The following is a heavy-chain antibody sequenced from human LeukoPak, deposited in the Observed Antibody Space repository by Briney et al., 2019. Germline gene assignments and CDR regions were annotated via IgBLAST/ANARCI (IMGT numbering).Heavy chain of an antibody. CDR2: IYTSGSS. CDR1: GGSIRSYY. J-gene: IGHJ6*04. V-gene: IGHV4-4*09. Sequence: PSETLSLTCTVSGGSIRSYYWSWIRQPPGKGLEWIGYIYTSGSSNNNPSLKSRVTISVDTSKNQFSLGLTSVTAADTAVYYCARGPYDYAADVWGKGTTVTVSS. D-gene: IGHD4/OR15-4a*01. CDR3: ARGPYDYAADV.